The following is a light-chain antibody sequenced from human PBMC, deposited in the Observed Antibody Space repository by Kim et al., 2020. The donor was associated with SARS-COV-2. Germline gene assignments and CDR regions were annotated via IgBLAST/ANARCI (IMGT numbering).Light chain of an antibody. Sequence: EIVLTQSPGTLSLSPGERATLSCRASQSVGNSLAWFQQKPGQAPRLLIFETSNRDTGIPARFSGSGSGTGFTLTISSLEPEDFAVYYCKRLFDWPLTLGGGTKMYIK. CDR2: ETS. J-gene: IGKJ4*01. CDR1: QSVGNS. V-gene: IGKV3-11*01. CDR3: KRLFDWPLT.